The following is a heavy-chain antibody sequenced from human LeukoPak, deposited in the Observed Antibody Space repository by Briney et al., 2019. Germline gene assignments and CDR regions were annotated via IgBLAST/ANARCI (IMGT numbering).Heavy chain of an antibody. Sequence: GGSLRLSCAASGFTFSSYDMSWIRQAPGKGLEWVSGIRAGGDNTYYADSVKGRFTISRDNSKNTLYLQMNSLRADDTAVYYCARRSVTTFDYWGQGTLATVCS. D-gene: IGHD4-17*01. V-gene: IGHV3-23*01. CDR1: GFTFSSYD. CDR3: ARRSVTTFDY. CDR2: IRAGGDNT. J-gene: IGHJ4*02.